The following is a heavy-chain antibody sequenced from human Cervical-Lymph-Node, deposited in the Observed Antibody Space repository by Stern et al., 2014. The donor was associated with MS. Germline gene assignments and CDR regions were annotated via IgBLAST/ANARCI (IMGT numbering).Heavy chain of an antibody. V-gene: IGHV4-30-4*01. J-gene: IGHJ5*02. CDR2: IHYSGNT. Sequence: QVQLQESGPGLVKPSQTLSLSCTVSGASIRSDDYYWTWIRQTPGKGLEWIGYIHYSGNTYYSPSRRRRVTISVDTSKNQFSLRLSSVTAADTAVYYCARTDILLIDHWGQGTLVTVSS. CDR3: ARTDILLIDH. D-gene: IGHD3-10*01. CDR1: GASIRSDDYY.